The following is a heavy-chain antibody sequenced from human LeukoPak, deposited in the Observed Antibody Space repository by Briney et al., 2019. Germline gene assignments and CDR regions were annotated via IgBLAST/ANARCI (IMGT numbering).Heavy chain of an antibody. V-gene: IGHV3-7*03. CDR3: ARDESDYYDSSGYPSQNDY. D-gene: IGHD3-22*01. CDR1: GFTVSSNY. J-gene: IGHJ4*02. CDR2: IKQDGSEK. Sequence: GGSLRLSCAASGFTVSSNYMSWVRQAPGKGLEWVANIKQDGSEKYYVDSVKGRFTISRDNAKNSLYLQMNSLRAEDTAVYYCARDESDYYDSSGYPSQNDYWGQGTLVTVSS.